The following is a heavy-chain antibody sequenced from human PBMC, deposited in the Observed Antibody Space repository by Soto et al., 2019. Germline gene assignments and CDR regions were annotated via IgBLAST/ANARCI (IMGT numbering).Heavy chain of an antibody. J-gene: IGHJ6*02. V-gene: IGHV4-39*01. CDR2: IYYSGST. D-gene: IGHD2-2*01. CDR3: ARHSRYCSSTSCYAAYYYGMDV. Sequence: QLQLQESGPGLVKPSETLSLTCTVSGGSISSSSYYWGWIRQPPGKGLEWIGSIYYSGSTYYNPSLKSRVTISVETSKNQFSLKLSSVTAADTAVYYCARHSRYCSSTSCYAAYYYGMDVWGQGTTVTVSS. CDR1: GGSISSSSYY.